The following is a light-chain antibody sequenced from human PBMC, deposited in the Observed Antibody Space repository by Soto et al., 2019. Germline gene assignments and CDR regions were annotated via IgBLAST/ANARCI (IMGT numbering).Light chain of an antibody. Sequence: EIVLTQSPATLSLSPGERATLSCRASQSVSSNLAWYQQKPGQAPRLFIYDTSNRAAGIPARFSGSGSGTDFTLTISSLEPEGFAVYYCQQRGNWPWTFGQGTKVDIK. CDR2: DTS. V-gene: IGKV3-11*01. J-gene: IGKJ1*01. CDR1: QSVSSN. CDR3: QQRGNWPWT.